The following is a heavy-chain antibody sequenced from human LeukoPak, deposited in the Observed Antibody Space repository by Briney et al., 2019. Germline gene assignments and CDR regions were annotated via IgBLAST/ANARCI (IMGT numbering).Heavy chain of an antibody. CDR3: ARSNPWTGYYYFDY. CDR1: GGSISSYY. J-gene: IGHJ4*02. CDR2: IYYSGST. D-gene: IGHD3/OR15-3a*01. V-gene: IGHV4-59*01. Sequence: SSETLSLTCTVSGGSISSYYWSWIRQPPGKGLEWIGYIYYSGSTNYNPSLKSRVTISVDTSKNQFSLKLSSVTAADTAVCYCARSNPWTGYYYFDYWGQETLVTVSS.